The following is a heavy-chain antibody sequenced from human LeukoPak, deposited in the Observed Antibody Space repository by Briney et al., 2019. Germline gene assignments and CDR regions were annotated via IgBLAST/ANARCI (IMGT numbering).Heavy chain of an antibody. D-gene: IGHD2-21*02. V-gene: IGHV4-4*02. CDR1: GDSITSDKW. CDR3: AWGGDWLFDY. J-gene: IGHJ4*02. Sequence: SGTLSLTCAVSGDSITSDKWWTWVRHPPGEGLEWIEEIYHSKSSNYYPSLKRRATISVDNYKHQFSQELNSVTAADTAVYYCAWGGDWLFDYWGQGILVTVSS. CDR2: IYHSKSS.